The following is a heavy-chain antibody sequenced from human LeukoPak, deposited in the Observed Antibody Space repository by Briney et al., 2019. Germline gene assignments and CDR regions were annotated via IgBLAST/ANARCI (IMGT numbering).Heavy chain of an antibody. CDR3: ARVGAAADLYYFDY. CDR1: GFTFSSYE. V-gene: IGHV3-48*03. J-gene: IGHJ4*02. Sequence: GGSLRLSCAASGFTFSSYEMNWVRQAPGKGLEWVSYISSSGSTIYYADSVKGRFTISRDNAKNPLYLQMNSLRAEDTAVYYCARVGAAADLYYFDYWGQGTLVTVSS. D-gene: IGHD6-13*01. CDR2: ISSSGSTI.